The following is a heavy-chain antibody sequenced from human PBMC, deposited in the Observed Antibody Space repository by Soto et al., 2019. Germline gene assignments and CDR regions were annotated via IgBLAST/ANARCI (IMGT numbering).Heavy chain of an antibody. V-gene: IGHV1-18*01. CDR3: ARRVPYTGGDAVDI. J-gene: IGHJ3*02. Sequence: ASVKVSCEASGYTFTSYGVSWVRQAPGQGHEWMGWISAYNGNTNHAQKLQGRVTMTTDTSTSTAYMELRSLRSDDTAVYYCARRVPYTGGDAVDIWGQGTMVTVSS. D-gene: IGHD1-1*01. CDR2: ISAYNGNT. CDR1: GYTFTSYG.